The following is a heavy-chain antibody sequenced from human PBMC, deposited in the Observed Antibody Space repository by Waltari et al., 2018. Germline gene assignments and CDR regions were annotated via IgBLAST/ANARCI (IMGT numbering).Heavy chain of an antibody. V-gene: IGHV6-1*01. J-gene: IGHJ4*02. CDR2: TYYRSKWYN. CDR1: GDSVSSNSAA. CDR3: AREEGLWFGEPSDYFDY. D-gene: IGHD3-10*01. Sequence: QVQLQQSGPGLVKPSQTLSLTCAISGDSVSSNSAAWNWIRQSPSRGLEWLGRTYYRSKWYNEYAVSVKSRITINPDTSKNQFSLQLNSVTPEDTAVYYCAREEGLWFGEPSDYFDYWGQGTLVTVSS.